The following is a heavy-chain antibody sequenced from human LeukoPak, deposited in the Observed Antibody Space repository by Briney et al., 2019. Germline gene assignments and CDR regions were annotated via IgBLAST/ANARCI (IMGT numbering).Heavy chain of an antibody. CDR3: AKDRGSIAVAGTFVDY. J-gene: IGHJ4*02. CDR1: GFSFTNYW. Sequence: GGSLRLSCAASGFSFTNYWMSWVRQAPGKGLEWVANVKEDGTTKQYVDSVKGRFTISRDNSKNTLYLQMNSLRAEDTAVYYCAKDRGSIAVAGTFVDYWGQGTLITVSS. V-gene: IGHV3-7*03. D-gene: IGHD6-19*01. CDR2: VKEDGTTK.